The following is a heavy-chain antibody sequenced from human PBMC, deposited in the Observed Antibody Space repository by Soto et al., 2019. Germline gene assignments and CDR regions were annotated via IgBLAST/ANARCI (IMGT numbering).Heavy chain of an antibody. CDR3: VRLGLVLDTNHSNAGFDS. CDR1: GYTFTSHW. Sequence: GESLKISCKGSGYTFTSHWIGWVRQMPGKGLEWMGIIYPGDSDTRYSPPFQGQVIISADKSITTAYLQWSSLKASDTAMYYCVRLGLVLDTNHSNAGFDSWGQGTLVTVSS. D-gene: IGHD2-8*01. CDR2: IYPGDSDT. J-gene: IGHJ5*01. V-gene: IGHV5-51*01.